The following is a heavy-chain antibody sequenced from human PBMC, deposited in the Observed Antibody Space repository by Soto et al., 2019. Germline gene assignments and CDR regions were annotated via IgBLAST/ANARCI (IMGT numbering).Heavy chain of an antibody. D-gene: IGHD3-3*01. V-gene: IGHV4-39*01. J-gene: IGHJ6*03. Sequence: SETLSLTCTVSGGSISSSSYYWGWIRQPPGKGLEWIGSIYYSGSTYYNPSLKSRVTLSVDTSKNQFSLKLSSVTAADTAVYYCARRTIFGVVITEYMDVWGKGTTVTVSS. CDR1: GGSISSSSYY. CDR2: IYYSGST. CDR3: ARRTIFGVVITEYMDV.